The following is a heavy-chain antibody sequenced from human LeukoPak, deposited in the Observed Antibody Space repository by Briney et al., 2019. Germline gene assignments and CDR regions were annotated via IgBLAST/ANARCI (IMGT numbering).Heavy chain of an antibody. CDR3: ARGPIQYGGNSYWFDP. J-gene: IGHJ5*02. CDR2: MNPNSGNT. D-gene: IGHD4-23*01. V-gene: IGHV1-8*01. Sequence: GASVKVSCKASGYTFTSYDIHWVRQATGQGLEWMGWMNPNSGNTGYAQKFQGRVTMTRNTSISTAYMELSSLRSEDTAVYYCARGPIQYGGNSYWFDPWGQGTLVTVSS. CDR1: GYTFTSYD.